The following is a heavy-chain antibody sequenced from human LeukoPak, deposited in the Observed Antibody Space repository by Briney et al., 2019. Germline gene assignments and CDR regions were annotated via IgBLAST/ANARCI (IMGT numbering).Heavy chain of an antibody. Sequence: SDTLSLTCAVYGGSFRGYYWSWIRPPPGKGLEWIGEINHSGSTNYNPSLKSRVTISVDTSKNQFSLKLSSVTAADTAVYYCARVRVTMVRGVKPTRFDPWGQGTLVTVSS. V-gene: IGHV4-34*01. CDR2: INHSGST. D-gene: IGHD3-10*01. CDR1: GGSFRGYY. CDR3: ARVRVTMVRGVKPTRFDP. J-gene: IGHJ5*02.